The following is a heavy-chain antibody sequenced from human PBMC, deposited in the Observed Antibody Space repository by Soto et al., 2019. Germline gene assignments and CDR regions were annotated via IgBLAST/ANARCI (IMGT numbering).Heavy chain of an antibody. Sequence: QLQLQESGPGLVKPSETLSLTCTVSGGSISSSSYYWGWIRQPPGKGLEWIGSIYYSGSTYYNPSLKSRVTISVDTSKNQFSLKLSSVTAADTAVYYCASHRSSGYEPYYFDYWGQGTLVTVSS. V-gene: IGHV4-39*01. D-gene: IGHD5-12*01. J-gene: IGHJ4*02. CDR3: ASHRSSGYEPYYFDY. CDR1: GGSISSSSYY. CDR2: IYYSGST.